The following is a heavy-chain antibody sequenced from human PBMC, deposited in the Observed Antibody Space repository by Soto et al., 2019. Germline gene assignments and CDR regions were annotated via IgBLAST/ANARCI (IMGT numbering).Heavy chain of an antibody. CDR1: GGSISSGDYY. D-gene: IGHD3-10*02. J-gene: IGHJ5*01. V-gene: IGHV4-30-4*01. CDR3: ARAVRAGVNWFDS. Sequence: QVHLQESGPGLVKPSQTLSLTCTVSGGSISSGDYYWSWIRQPPAKGLEWIGYIYYSGSTYYNPSLKSRVTISLDTSKNQFSLKLSSVTAADTDVYYCARAVRAGVNWFDSWGQGTLVTVSS. CDR2: IYYSGST.